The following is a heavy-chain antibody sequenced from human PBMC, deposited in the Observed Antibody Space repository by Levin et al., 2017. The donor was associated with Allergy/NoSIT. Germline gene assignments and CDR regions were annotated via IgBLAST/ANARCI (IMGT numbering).Heavy chain of an antibody. CDR1: GFTLSDHY. CDR3: ARGSGGPYSNSDY. V-gene: IGHV3-72*01. J-gene: IGHJ4*02. CDR2: SKHRPESYST. Sequence: RAGGSLRLSCATSGFTLSDHYMDWVRQAPGKGLEWVGRSKHRPESYSTVYAASVKGRFTISRDDSKNSLYLQMNRLTIEDSAVYYCARGSGGPYSNSDYWGQGTLVTVSS. D-gene: IGHD2-15*01.